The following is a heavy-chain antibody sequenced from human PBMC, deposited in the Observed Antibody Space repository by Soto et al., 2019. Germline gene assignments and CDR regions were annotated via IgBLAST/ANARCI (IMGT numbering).Heavy chain of an antibody. Sequence: SETLSLTCTVSGGSISSGGYYWSWIRQHPGKGLEWFGYIYYSGSTYYNPSLKSRVTISVDTSKNQFSLKLNSVTAADTAVYYCARRTVNIRTFYSGLKTHCFDYWGQGTLVTVSS. CDR1: GGSISSGGYY. CDR2: IYYSGST. D-gene: IGHD6-19*01. V-gene: IGHV4-31*03. J-gene: IGHJ4*02. CDR3: ARRTVNIRTFYSGLKTHCFDY.